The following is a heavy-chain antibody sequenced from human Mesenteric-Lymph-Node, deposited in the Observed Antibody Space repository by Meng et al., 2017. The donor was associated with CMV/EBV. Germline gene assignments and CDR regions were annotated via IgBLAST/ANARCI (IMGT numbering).Heavy chain of an antibody. CDR2: VHHSGTT. D-gene: IGHD3-22*01. J-gene: IGHJ4*02. Sequence: QLQLQASGPGLVKPSETLSLPVMVSADSLSNSTYYWTWIRPPPGKGLEWIGSVHHSGTTYYNPSLKGRLTISVDTSATLFSLRLTTVTAADTATYYCARRGNYDSDYSEYWGQGTLVTVSS. CDR1: ADSLSNSTYY. V-gene: IGHV4-39*01. CDR3: ARRGNYDSDYSEY.